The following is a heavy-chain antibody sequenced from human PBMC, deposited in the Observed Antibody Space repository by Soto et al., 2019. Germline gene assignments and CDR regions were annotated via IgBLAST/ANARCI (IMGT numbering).Heavy chain of an antibody. V-gene: IGHV1-8*01. J-gene: IGHJ6*03. CDR2: MNPNSGNT. Sequence: ASVKVSCKASGYTFTSYDINWVRQATGQGLEWMGWMNPNSGNTGYAQKFQGRVTMTRNTSISTAYMELSSLRSEDTAVYYCARAIRIAAPLVGYYYYMDVWGKGTTVTVSS. CDR3: ARAIRIAAPLVGYYYYMDV. D-gene: IGHD6-13*01. CDR1: GYTFTSYD.